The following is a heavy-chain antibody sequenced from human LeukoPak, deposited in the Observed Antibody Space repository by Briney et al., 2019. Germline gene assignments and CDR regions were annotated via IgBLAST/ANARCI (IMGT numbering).Heavy chain of an antibody. V-gene: IGHV4-34*01. J-gene: IGHJ4*02. CDR2: INHSGST. CDR3: ARIAAAGIG. Sequence: SDTLSLTCAVYGGSFSGYYWSWIRQPPGKGLEWIGEINHSGSTNYNPSLKSRVTISVDTSKNQFSLKLSSVTAADTAVYYCARIAAAGIGWGQGTLVTVSS. CDR1: GGSFSGYY. D-gene: IGHD6-13*01.